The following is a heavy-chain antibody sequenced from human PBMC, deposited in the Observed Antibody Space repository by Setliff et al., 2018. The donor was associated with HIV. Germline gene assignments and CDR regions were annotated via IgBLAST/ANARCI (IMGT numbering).Heavy chain of an antibody. CDR1: GFTFRSYW. CDR3: AALSLRTNSVYGIISTRFDP. D-gene: IGHD2-8*01. V-gene: IGHV3-7*03. J-gene: IGHJ5*02. CDR2: INQGGSVK. Sequence: GGSLRLSCAASGFTFRSYWMTWVRQTQGKGLEWVANINQGGSVKDYVDHVKGRFTISRDNAKNSLFLQMNSLRADDTAVYYCAALSLRTNSVYGIISTRFDPWGQGTLVTVSS.